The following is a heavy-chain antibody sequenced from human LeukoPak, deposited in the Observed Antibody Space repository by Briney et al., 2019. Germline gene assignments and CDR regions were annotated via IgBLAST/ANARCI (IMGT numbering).Heavy chain of an antibody. D-gene: IGHD4-17*01. CDR2: ISSSGSTI. V-gene: IGHV3-11*01. CDR3: ARADYGDYVDDAFDI. J-gene: IGHJ3*02. CDR1: GFTFSDYY. Sequence: GGSLRLSCAASGFTFSDYYMSWIRQAPGKGLEWVSYISSSGSTIYYADSVKGRFTISRDNAKNSLYLQMNSLRAEDTAAYYCARADYGDYVDDAFDIWGQGTMVTVSS.